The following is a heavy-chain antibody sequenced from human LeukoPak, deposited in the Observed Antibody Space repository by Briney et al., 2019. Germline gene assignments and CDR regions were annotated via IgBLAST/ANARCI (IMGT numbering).Heavy chain of an antibody. CDR2: INPSAGST. V-gene: IGHV1-46*01. CDR1: GYTFTSYY. D-gene: IGHD4-17*01. J-gene: IGHJ4*02. CDR3: ARVDGNRDMTTVMYYFDY. Sequence: ASVKVSCKASGYTFTSYYLHWVRQAPGQGLEWMGIINPSAGSTSYAQKFQGRVTLTRDMSTSTVYMEVSSLRSEDTAVYYCARVDGNRDMTTVMYYFDYWGQGTLVTVSS.